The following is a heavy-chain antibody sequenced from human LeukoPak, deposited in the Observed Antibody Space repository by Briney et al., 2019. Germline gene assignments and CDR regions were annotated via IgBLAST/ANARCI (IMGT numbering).Heavy chain of an antibody. CDR2: ISYDESNK. CDR1: GFTFSSYD. V-gene: IGHV3-30*03. D-gene: IGHD6-19*01. CDR3: ARREWLDYYYYGMDV. J-gene: IGHJ6*02. Sequence: GGSLRLSCAASGFTFSSYDMHWVRQAPGKGLEWVALISYDESNKYYADSVKGRFAISRDNSKNTLYLQMNSLRAEDTAVYYCARREWLDYYYYGMDVWGQGTTVTVSS.